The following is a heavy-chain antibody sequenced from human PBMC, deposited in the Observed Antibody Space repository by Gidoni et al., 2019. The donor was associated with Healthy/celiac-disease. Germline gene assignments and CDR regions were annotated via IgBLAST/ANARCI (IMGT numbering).Heavy chain of an antibody. CDR1: GFTFSSYS. Sequence: EVQLVESGGGLVKPGGSLSLSCAASGFTFSSYSMNWVRQAPGKGLEWVSSISSSSSYIYYADSVKGRFTISRDNAKNSLYLQMNSLRAEDTAVYYCARDPPPGVTTDYWGQGTLVTVSS. V-gene: IGHV3-21*01. J-gene: IGHJ4*02. CDR2: ISSSSSYI. D-gene: IGHD4-17*01. CDR3: ARDPPPGVTTDY.